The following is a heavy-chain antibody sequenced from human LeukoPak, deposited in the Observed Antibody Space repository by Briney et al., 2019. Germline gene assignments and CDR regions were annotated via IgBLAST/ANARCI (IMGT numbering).Heavy chain of an antibody. D-gene: IGHD3-22*01. Sequence: PGGSLRLSCAASGFTFSSYSMTWVRQAPGKGLEWVSSISSSSSYIYYADSVKGRFTISRDNAKNSLYLQMNSLRAEDTAVYYCARVYYYDSSGLSPFDYWGQGTLVTVSS. CDR3: ARVYYYDSSGLSPFDY. J-gene: IGHJ4*02. CDR1: GFTFSSYS. V-gene: IGHV3-21*01. CDR2: ISSSSSYI.